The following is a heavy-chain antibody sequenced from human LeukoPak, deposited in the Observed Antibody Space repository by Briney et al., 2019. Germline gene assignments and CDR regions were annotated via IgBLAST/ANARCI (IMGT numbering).Heavy chain of an antibody. J-gene: IGHJ4*02. CDR3: ARASNWNDHHFDY. CDR2: IYTSGST. Sequence: PSETLSLTCAVYGGSFSGYYWSWIRQPAGKGLEWIGRIYTSGSTNYNPSLKSQVTMSVDTSKNQFSLKLSSVTAADTAVYYCARASNWNDHHFDYWGQGTLVTVSS. D-gene: IGHD1-1*01. CDR1: GGSFSGYY. V-gene: IGHV4-59*10.